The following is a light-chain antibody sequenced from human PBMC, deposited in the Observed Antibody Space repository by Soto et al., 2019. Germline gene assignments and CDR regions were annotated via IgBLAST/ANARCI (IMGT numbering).Light chain of an antibody. CDR1: QANRGA. Sequence: AIQVTQSPSSLSASVGDRVTITCRASQANRGALAWYQQKPGKAPKLLIYDVSTVQSGVPSRFSGRGSGTEFTLTITSLQPEDFATYYCQQFNIYPITFGQGTRLDI. CDR3: QQFNIYPIT. V-gene: IGKV1-13*02. J-gene: IGKJ5*01. CDR2: DVS.